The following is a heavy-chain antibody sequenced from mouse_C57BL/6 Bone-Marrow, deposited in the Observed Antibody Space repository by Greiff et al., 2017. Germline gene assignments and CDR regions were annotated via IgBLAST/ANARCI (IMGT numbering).Heavy chain of an antibody. V-gene: IGHV2-9-1*01. CDR3: ASIYYYGSSYRYWYFDV. J-gene: IGHJ1*03. CDR1: GFSLTSYA. D-gene: IGHD1-1*01. CDR2: IWTGGGT. Sequence: LQESGPGLVAPSQSLSITCTVSGFSLTSYAISWVRQPPGKGLEWLGVIWTGGGTNYNSALKSRLSISKDNSKSQVFLKMNSLQTDDTARYYCASIYYYGSSYRYWYFDVWGTGTTVTVSS.